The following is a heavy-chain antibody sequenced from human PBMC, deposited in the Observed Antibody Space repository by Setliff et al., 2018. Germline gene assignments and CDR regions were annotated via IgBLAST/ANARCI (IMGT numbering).Heavy chain of an antibody. Sequence: PEASVKVSCKVSGHTLTELSMHWVRQAPGKGLEWMGGFDPEDGETIYAQKFQGRVTMTEDTSTDTAYMELSSLRSEDTAVYYCATRPSFFEYRRSDDAFDIWGQGTMVTVSS. CDR2: FDPEDGET. D-gene: IGHD6-6*01. CDR3: ATRPSFFEYRRSDDAFDI. V-gene: IGHV1-24*01. J-gene: IGHJ3*02. CDR1: GHTLTELS.